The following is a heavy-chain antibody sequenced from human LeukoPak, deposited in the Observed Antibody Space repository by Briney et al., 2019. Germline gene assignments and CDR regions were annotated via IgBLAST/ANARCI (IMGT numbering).Heavy chain of an antibody. CDR3: ARPASRGVGRYFDL. V-gene: IGHV3-23*01. Sequence: PGGSLRLSCAASGFTFSNYAMSWVRQAPGKGLEWVSALSGSGDNTYYADSAKGRFTISRDNSKNTLYLQMNSLRAEDTALYYCARPASRGVGRYFDLWGRGSLVTVSS. CDR2: LSGSGDNT. D-gene: IGHD3-10*01. J-gene: IGHJ2*01. CDR1: GFTFSNYA.